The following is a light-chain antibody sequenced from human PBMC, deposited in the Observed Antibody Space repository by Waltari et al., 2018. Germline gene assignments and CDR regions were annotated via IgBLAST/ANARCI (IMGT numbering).Light chain of an antibody. CDR1: QSVSGY. V-gene: IGKV3-15*01. J-gene: IGKJ4*01. Sequence: EIVMTQSPATLSVSPGERAILSCRASQSVSGYLAWYQQKPGQAPRLLIYSASTRVTGIPARFSGSGSGTEFTLTISSLQSEDFAVYHCQQYNDWLAPTFGGGTKVEIK. CDR2: SAS. CDR3: QQYNDWLAPT.